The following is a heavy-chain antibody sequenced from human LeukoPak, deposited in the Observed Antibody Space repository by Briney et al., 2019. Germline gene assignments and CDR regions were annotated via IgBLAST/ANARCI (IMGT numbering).Heavy chain of an antibody. CDR3: GGVPPGFFGGVFPLNFAY. D-gene: IGHD3-16*01. CDR2: ISSSSSYI. J-gene: IGHJ4*02. Sequence: GGSLRLSCAASGFTFSSYSMNWVRQAPGKGLEWVSSISSSSSYIYYADSVKGRFTISRDNAKNSLYLQMNSLRAEDTAVYYCGGVPPGFFGGVFPLNFAYGGQGPLATVS. CDR1: GFTFSSYS. V-gene: IGHV3-21*01.